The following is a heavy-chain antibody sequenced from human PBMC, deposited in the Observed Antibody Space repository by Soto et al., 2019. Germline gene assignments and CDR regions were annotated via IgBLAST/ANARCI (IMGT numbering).Heavy chain of an antibody. CDR2: ISGSGGST. J-gene: IGHJ4*02. D-gene: IGHD3-22*01. CDR1: GFTFSSYA. V-gene: IGHV3-23*01. Sequence: GGSLRLSCAASGFTFSSYAVRWVRQAPEKGLEWVSAISGSGGSTYYADSVKGRFTISRDNSKNTLYLQMNSLRAEDTAVYYCAKGTYYYDSSGPPLIDYWGQGTLVTVSS. CDR3: AKGTYYYDSSGPPLIDY.